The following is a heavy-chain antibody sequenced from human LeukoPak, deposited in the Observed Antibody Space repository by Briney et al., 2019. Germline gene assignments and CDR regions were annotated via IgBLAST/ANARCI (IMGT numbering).Heavy chain of an antibody. CDR3: AREVTGTSGSFDY. CDR1: GGSVRSYY. J-gene: IGHJ4*02. CDR2: IYYTGTT. V-gene: IGHV4-59*02. D-gene: IGHD6-19*01. Sequence: SETLSLTCTVSGGSVRSYYWTWMRQPPGKELEWLGHIYYTGTTNYNPSLKSRLTISVDTSKDHFSLKLNSVTAADTAVYYCAREVTGTSGSFDYWGQGALVTVSS.